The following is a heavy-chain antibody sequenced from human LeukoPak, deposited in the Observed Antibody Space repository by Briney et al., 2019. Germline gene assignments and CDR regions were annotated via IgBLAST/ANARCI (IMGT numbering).Heavy chain of an antibody. D-gene: IGHD3-10*01. J-gene: IGHJ5*02. CDR1: SGSIGLYH. CDR2: IYHNGST. Sequence: SETLSLTCTVSSGSIGLYHWTWIRQPPGKALEWIGYIYHNGSTKYNPSLKSRVTISLDTSKNQFSLKLSSVTAADTAVYYCARDRAAGSDWLDPWGQGTLVTVSS. CDR3: ARDRAAGSDWLDP. V-gene: IGHV4-59*12.